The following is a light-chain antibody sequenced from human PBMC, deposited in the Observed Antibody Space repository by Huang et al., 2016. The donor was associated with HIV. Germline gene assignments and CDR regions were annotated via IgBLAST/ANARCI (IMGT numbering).Light chain of an antibody. V-gene: IGKV2-28*01. J-gene: IGKJ1*01. Sequence: DIVMTQSPLSLPVTTGEPASISCRSSQTLLHSKGYNYLDWYLQKPGQSPQLLIYLGSNRAPGVPDRFSGSGSGTDFTLKISRVEAEDVGVYYCMQALQTPRTFGQGTKVEIK. CDR1: QTLLHSKGYNY. CDR2: LGS. CDR3: MQALQTPRT.